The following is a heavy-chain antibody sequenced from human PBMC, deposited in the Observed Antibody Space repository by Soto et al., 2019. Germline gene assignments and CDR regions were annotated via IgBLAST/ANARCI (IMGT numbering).Heavy chain of an antibody. Sequence: SETLSLTCAVYGGSFSGYYWSWIRQPPGKGLEWIGEINHSGSTNYNPSLKSRVTISVDTSTNQFSLKLSSVTAADTAVYYCARTRLLWFGELLYNWFDPWGQGTLVTVSS. CDR3: ARTRLLWFGELLYNWFDP. CDR2: INHSGST. V-gene: IGHV4-34*01. D-gene: IGHD3-10*01. J-gene: IGHJ5*02. CDR1: GGSFSGYY.